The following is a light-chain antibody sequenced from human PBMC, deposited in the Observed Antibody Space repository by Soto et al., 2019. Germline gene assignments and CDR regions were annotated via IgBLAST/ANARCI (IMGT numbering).Light chain of an antibody. Sequence: EIVLTQSPATLSLSPGERATLSCRASQSVSSYLAWYQQKPGQAPRLLIYDASNRATGIPARFSGSGSGTDFTLTMISLEAEFCAVYYCQQRSNWSLLCTFGQGTKLESK. J-gene: IGKJ2*02. CDR2: DAS. V-gene: IGKV3-11*01. CDR3: QQRSNWSLLCT. CDR1: QSVSSY.